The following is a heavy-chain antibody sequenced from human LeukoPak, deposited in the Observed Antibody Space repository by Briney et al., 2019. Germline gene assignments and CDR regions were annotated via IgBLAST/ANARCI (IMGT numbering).Heavy chain of an antibody. CDR2: IYHSGST. Sequence: SETLSLTCAVSGGSISSSYWWSWVRQPPGKGLEWIGDIYHSGSTNYNPSLRSRVTISVDTSKNQFSLKLASLTAADTAVYYCARRPIVGSTGFYFDPWGPGTLVTVSS. D-gene: IGHD1-26*01. J-gene: IGHJ5*02. CDR3: ARRPIVGSTGFYFDP. V-gene: IGHV4-4*02. CDR1: GGSISSSYW.